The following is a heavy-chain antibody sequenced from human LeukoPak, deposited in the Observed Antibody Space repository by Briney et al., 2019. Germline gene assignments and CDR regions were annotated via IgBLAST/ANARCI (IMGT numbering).Heavy chain of an antibody. CDR3: ARKLRFLESHVFDY. CDR2: VKQDGSEK. D-gene: IGHD3-3*01. V-gene: IGHV3-7*01. J-gene: IGHJ4*02. CDR1: GFTFSDYY. Sequence: GGSLRLSCAASGFTFSDYYMSWVRQAPGKGLEWVANVKQDGSEKYYVDSVKGRFTISRDNAKNSLYLQMNSLRAEDTAVYYCARKLRFLESHVFDYWGQGTLVTVSS.